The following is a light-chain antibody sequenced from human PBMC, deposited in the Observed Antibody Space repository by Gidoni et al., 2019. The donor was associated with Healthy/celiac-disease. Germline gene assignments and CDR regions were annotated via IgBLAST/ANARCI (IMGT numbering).Light chain of an antibody. V-gene: IGKV3-11*01. CDR2: DAS. Sequence: EIVLTHSPATLSLSPGERATLSCRASQSVSSYLAWYQQKPGQAPRLLIYDASNRATGIPARFSGSGSGTDFTLTSSSLEHEDCAVYYCQKRRNWPMYTFGQGTKLEIK. CDR1: QSVSSY. J-gene: IGKJ2*01. CDR3: QKRRNWPMYT.